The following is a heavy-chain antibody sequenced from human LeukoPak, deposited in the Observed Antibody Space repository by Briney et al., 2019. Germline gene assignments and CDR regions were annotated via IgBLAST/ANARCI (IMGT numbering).Heavy chain of an antibody. CDR2: INHSGST. D-gene: IGHD3-22*01. J-gene: IGHJ2*01. V-gene: IGHV4-31*03. CDR1: GGSISSGASD. CDR3: ARAARQGFTMIVVPFFYFDL. Sequence: SQTLSLTCTVSGGSISSGASDWGWIRQHPKRGLEWVGYINHSGSTYYNPSPGSRVTMSVDTSKNQFSLKLSSVTAADSAVYYCARAARQGFTMIVVPFFYFDLWGRGTLVTVSS.